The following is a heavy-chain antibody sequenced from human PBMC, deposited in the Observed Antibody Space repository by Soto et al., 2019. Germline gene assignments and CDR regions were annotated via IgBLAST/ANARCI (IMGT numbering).Heavy chain of an antibody. J-gene: IGHJ4*02. CDR1: GFTFSSYG. CDR3: AREYCSGGSCYTLDY. CDR2: IWYDGSNK. D-gene: IGHD2-15*01. V-gene: IGHV3-33*01. Sequence: QVQLVESGGGVVQPGRSLRLSCAASGFTFSSYGMHWVRQAPGKGLEWVAVIWYDGSNKYYADSVKGRFTISRDNSKNTLYLQMNSLRAEDTAVSYCAREYCSGGSCYTLDYWGQGTLVTVSS.